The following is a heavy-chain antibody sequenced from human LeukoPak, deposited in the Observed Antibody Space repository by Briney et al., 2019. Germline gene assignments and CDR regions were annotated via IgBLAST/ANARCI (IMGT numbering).Heavy chain of an antibody. CDR1: GFTFSDYY. J-gene: IGHJ5*02. Sequence: GGSLRLSCAASGFTFSDYYMGWIRQAPGKGLEWVSYIPFSSSTTYYADSVKGRFTISRDNAKNSLYLKMNSLRADDPAVYYCARGWSSSWPYNLFDPWGQGTLVTVSS. V-gene: IGHV3-11*01. CDR3: ARGWSSSWPYNLFDP. D-gene: IGHD6-13*01. CDR2: IPFSSSTT.